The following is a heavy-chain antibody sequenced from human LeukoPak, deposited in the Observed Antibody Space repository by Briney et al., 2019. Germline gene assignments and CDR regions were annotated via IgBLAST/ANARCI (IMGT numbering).Heavy chain of an antibody. CDR1: GFTFSSYS. D-gene: IGHD2/OR15-2a*01. V-gene: IGHV3-21*01. Sequence: GGSLRLSCAASGFTFSSYSMNWVRQAPGKGLEWVSSISSSSSYIYYADSVKGRFTISRDNAKNSLYLQMNSLRAEDTAVYYCARSPTFYYYMDVWGKGTRSPSP. CDR2: ISSSSSYI. CDR3: ARSPTFYYYMDV. J-gene: IGHJ6*03.